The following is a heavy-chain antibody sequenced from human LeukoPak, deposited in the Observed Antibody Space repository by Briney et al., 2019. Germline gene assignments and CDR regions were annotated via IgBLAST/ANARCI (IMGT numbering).Heavy chain of an antibody. J-gene: IGHJ5*02. CDR3: ARVALGSYHWFDP. CDR1: GFTFSRYL. Sequence: GGSLRLSCAASGFTFSRYLMHWVRQAPGKGLVWVSRINTDGSRTTYADSVKGRFTISRDNAKNTVYLQMNSLRAEDTAVYYCARVALGSYHWFDPWGQGTLVTVSS. CDR2: INTDGSRT. V-gene: IGHV3-74*01. D-gene: IGHD3-10*01.